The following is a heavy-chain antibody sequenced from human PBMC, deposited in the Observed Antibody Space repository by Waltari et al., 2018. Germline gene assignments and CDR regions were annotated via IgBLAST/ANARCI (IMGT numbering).Heavy chain of an antibody. V-gene: IGHV1-8*01. CDR2: RNPNCGDT. J-gene: IGHJ3*02. Sequence: QVQLVQSGAEVKKPGASVKVSCKASGYALTSYDIYWVRPATGQGLEWMGWRNPNCGDTGYAQKFQCRVSMTRNTHINSAYMELSRLGSDDTAFDYCARARCGVECFHDAFDIWGKGTMVTVSS. D-gene: IGHD2-21*01. CDR1: GYALTSYD. CDR3: ARARCGVECFHDAFDI.